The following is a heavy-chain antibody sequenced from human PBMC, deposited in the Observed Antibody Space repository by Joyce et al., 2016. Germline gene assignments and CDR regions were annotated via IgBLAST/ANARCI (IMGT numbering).Heavy chain of an antibody. CDR2: IRSKAYGGTT. V-gene: IGHV3-49*05. J-gene: IGHJ5*02. CDR1: GFIFGDYA. CDR3: TRIGDCSGGSCYEGWFDP. D-gene: IGHD2-15*01. Sequence: EVQLVESGGGLVKPGRSLRLSCTSSGFIFGDYAMNWFRQRPGKGLEWVGLIRSKAYGGTTDYAASVKGRFTISRDDSKSIAYLQMNSLKTEDTAVYYCTRIGDCSGGSCYEGWFDPWGQGTLVTVSS.